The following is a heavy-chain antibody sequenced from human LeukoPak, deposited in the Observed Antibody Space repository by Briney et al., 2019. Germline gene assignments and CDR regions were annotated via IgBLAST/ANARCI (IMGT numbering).Heavy chain of an antibody. CDR3: ARDGATRGYYYYGMDV. CDR1: GGTFSSYA. Sequence: ASVKVSCKASGGTFSSYAISWVRQAPGQGLEWMGRIIPILGIANYAQKFQGRVTITADKSTSTAYMELSSLRSEDTAVYYYARDGATRGYYYYGMDVWGQGTTVTVSS. CDR2: IIPILGIA. V-gene: IGHV1-69*04. J-gene: IGHJ6*02. D-gene: IGHD4-17*01.